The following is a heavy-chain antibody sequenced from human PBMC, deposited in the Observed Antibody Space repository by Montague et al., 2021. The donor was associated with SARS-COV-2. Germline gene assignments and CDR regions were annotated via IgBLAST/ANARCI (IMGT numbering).Heavy chain of an antibody. D-gene: IGHD5-18*01. J-gene: IGHJ5*01. CDR3: ARHHPVCGIQP. Sequence: SETLSLTCTVSGGSISSYYWSWIRQPPGQGLEWIWYIYYSWSTNYNPSHKSRVTISVDTSKNQFSLKLSPVTAADTAAYYCARHHPVCGIQPWGQGTLVTVSS. CDR1: GGSISSYY. CDR2: IYYSWST. V-gene: IGHV4-59*08.